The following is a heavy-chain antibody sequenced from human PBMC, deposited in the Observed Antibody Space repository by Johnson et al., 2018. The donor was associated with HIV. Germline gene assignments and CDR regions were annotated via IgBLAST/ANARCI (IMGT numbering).Heavy chain of an antibody. CDR2: ISYDGNNK. V-gene: IGHV3-30*18. J-gene: IGHJ3*02. CDR3: AKDGSDCSGGSCPDAFDI. Sequence: QVQLVESGGGVVQPGRSLRLSCAASGFTLSTYGMHWVRQAPGKGLEWVAVISYDGNNKYYADSVKGRFTISRDNSKNTLYLQLNGLRAEETAVYYCAKDGSDCSGGSCPDAFDIWGQGTTVTVSS. D-gene: IGHD2-15*01. CDR1: GFTLSTYG.